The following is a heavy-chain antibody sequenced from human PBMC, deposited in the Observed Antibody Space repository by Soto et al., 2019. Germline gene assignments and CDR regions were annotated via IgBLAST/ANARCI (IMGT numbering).Heavy chain of an antibody. Sequence: ASVKVPCKASGYTFTSYAMHWVRQAPGQRLEWMGWINAGNGNTKYSQKFQGRVTITRDTSASTAYMELSSLRSEDTAVYYCARGYGAPADYFQHWGQGTLVTVSS. J-gene: IGHJ1*01. CDR2: INAGNGNT. D-gene: IGHD3-16*01. CDR1: GYTFTSYA. V-gene: IGHV1-3*01. CDR3: ARGYGAPADYFQH.